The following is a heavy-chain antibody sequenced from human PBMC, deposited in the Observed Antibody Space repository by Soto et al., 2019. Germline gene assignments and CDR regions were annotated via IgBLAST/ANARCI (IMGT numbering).Heavy chain of an antibody. CDR3: AKDIESNLNAFDI. D-gene: IGHD1-1*01. CDR2: ISWNSGSI. J-gene: IGHJ3*02. V-gene: IGHV3-9*01. CDR1: GFTFDDYA. Sequence: EVQLVESGGGLVQPGRSLRLSCAASGFTFDDYAMHWVRQAPGKGLEWVSGISWNSGSIGYADSVKGRFTISRDNAKNSLYLQMNSLRAEDTALYYCAKDIESNLNAFDIWGQGTMVTVSS.